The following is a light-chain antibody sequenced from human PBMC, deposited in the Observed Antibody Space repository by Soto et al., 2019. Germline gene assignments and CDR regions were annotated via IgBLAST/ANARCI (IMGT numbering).Light chain of an antibody. CDR2: GAS. CDR3: QQYNNWPET. J-gene: IGKJ1*01. CDR1: QSVSSN. Sequence: EIVMTQSPATLSVSPGERATLSCRASQSVSSNLAWYQQKSGQAPRLLIYGASTRATGIPAGFSGSGSGTEFTLTISSLQSEDFAVYYCQQYNNWPETFGQGTKVEIK. V-gene: IGKV3-15*01.